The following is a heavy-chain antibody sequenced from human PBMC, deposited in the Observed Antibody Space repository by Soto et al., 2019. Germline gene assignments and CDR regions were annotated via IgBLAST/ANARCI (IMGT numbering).Heavy chain of an antibody. J-gene: IGHJ4*02. CDR2: IYYSGST. Sequence: EILSLTCTVSGGRISSSSYNWGWIRQPPGKGLEWIGSIYYSGSTYYNPSLNSRVTISRDNAKNTLYLQMNSLSAEDTAVYYCASLFATTFSPRPFDYWGQGTQVTVSS. D-gene: IGHD6-6*01. CDR1: GGRISSSSYN. CDR3: ASLFATTFSPRPFDY. V-gene: IGHV4-39*01.